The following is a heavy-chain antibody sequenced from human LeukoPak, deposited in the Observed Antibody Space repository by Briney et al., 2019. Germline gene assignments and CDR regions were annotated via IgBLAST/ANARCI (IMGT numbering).Heavy chain of an antibody. D-gene: IGHD2-2*01. CDR3: ARISDSTRVTADFDV. V-gene: IGHV1-69*04. Sequence: GASVKVSCKTSGDTFRTYDIHWVRQAPGQGLEWMGRIIPIGDIADYAQKFQGRVTMTADKSTTTAYMEMRSLKSEDTAFYYCARISDSTRVTADFDVWGQGTMVTVS. CDR1: GDTFRTYD. CDR2: IIPIGDIA. J-gene: IGHJ3*01.